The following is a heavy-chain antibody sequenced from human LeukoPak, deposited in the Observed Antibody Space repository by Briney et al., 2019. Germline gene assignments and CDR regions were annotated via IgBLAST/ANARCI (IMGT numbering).Heavy chain of an antibody. V-gene: IGHV3-53*01. CDR1: GFTVSSNY. CDR2: IYSGGTT. Sequence: QPGGSLRLSCAASGFTVSSNYMTWVRQAPGKGLEWVSVIYSGGTTYYADSVKGRFTISRDNSKNTLYLQMNSLRVEDTAVYYCARDIGSGNYFDYWGQGTLVTVSS. J-gene: IGHJ4*02. D-gene: IGHD1-26*01. CDR3: ARDIGSGNYFDY.